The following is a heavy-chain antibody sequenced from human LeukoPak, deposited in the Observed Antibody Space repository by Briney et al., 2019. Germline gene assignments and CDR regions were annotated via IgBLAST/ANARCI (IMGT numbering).Heavy chain of an antibody. CDR2: VYTSGST. CDR1: GGSISGYY. CDR3: AKSPSGRGGYNWFDP. J-gene: IGHJ5*02. V-gene: IGHV4-4*07. Sequence: SETLSLTCTVSGGSISGYYWSWIRQPAGKGLEWIGRVYTSGSTNYNPSLKSRVTMSIDTSKNQFSLNPSSVTAADTAVYYCAKSPSGRGGYNWFDPWGQGTLVTVSS. D-gene: IGHD3-16*01.